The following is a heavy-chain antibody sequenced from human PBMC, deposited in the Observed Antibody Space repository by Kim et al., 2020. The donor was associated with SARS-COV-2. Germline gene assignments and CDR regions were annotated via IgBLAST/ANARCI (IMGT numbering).Heavy chain of an antibody. CDR2: IIPILGIA. V-gene: IGHV1-69*02. J-gene: IGHJ4*02. Sequence: SVKVSCKASGGTFSSYTISWVRQAPGQGLEWMGRIIPILGIANYAQKFQGRVTITADKSTSTAYMELSSLRSEDTAVYYCARSSPQLRYFDSDYWGQGTLVTVSS. CDR1: GGTFSSYT. CDR3: ARSSPQLRYFDSDY. D-gene: IGHD3-9*01.